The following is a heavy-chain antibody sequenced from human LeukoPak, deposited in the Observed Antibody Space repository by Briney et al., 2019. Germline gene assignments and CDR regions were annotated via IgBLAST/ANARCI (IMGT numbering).Heavy chain of an antibody. CDR3: ARDVGLWSPNGYYFDY. CDR2: INPSGGST. J-gene: IGHJ4*02. D-gene: IGHD4/OR15-4a*01. CDR1: GYTFTSYD. Sequence: ASVKVSCKASGYTFTSYDINWVRQAPGQGLEWMGIINPSGGSTSYAQKFQGRVTMTRDMSTSTVYMELSSLRAEDTAVYYCARDVGLWSPNGYYFDYWGQGTLVTVSS. V-gene: IGHV1-46*01.